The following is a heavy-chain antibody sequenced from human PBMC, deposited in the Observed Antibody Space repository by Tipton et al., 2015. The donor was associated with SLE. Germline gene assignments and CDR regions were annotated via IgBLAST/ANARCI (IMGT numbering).Heavy chain of an antibody. J-gene: IGHJ6*03. V-gene: IGHV1-69*06. CDR3: ARAGGTIAAAGPYYYMDV. CDR2: IIPVVDTA. D-gene: IGHD6-13*01. Sequence: QSGPEVKKPGASVKVSCKASGYTFTSYYMHWVRQAPGQGLEWMGGIIPVVDTAIYAQKFQGRVTITADKSTSTAYMDLSSLTSQDTAVYYCARAGGTIAAAGPYYYMDVWGKGTTVTISS. CDR1: GYTFTSYY.